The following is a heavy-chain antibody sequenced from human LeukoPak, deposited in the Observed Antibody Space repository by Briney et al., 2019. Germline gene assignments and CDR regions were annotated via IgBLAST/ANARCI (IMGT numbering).Heavy chain of an antibody. CDR2: IYTSGST. Sequence: KPSQTLSLTCTVSGGSISSGSYYWSWIRQPAGKGLEWIGRIYTSGSTNYNPSLKSRVTMSVDTSKNQFSLKLSSVTAADTAVYYCATDARYYGSGNGADAFDIWGQGTMVTVSS. CDR3: ATDARYYGSGNGADAFDI. J-gene: IGHJ3*02. V-gene: IGHV4-61*02. D-gene: IGHD3-10*01. CDR1: GGSISSGSYY.